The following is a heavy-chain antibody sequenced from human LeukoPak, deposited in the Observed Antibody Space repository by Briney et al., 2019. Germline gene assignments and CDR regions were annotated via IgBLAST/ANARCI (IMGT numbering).Heavy chain of an antibody. D-gene: IGHD4-17*01. V-gene: IGHV3-30*18. CDR1: GFTFSSYG. J-gene: IGHJ1*01. Sequence: GGSLRLSCAASGFTFSSYGMHWVRQAPGKGLEWVAVISYDGSNKYYADSVKGRFTISRDNSKNTLYLQMNSLRAEDTAVYYCAKDPRTTVFRFQHWGQGTLVTVSS. CDR2: ISYDGSNK. CDR3: AKDPRTTVFRFQH.